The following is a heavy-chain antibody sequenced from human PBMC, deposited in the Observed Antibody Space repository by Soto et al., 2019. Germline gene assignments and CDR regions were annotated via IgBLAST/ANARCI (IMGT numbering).Heavy chain of an antibody. CDR3: ARGGGDSSGFDY. Sequence: QVQLVQSGAEVKKPGASMKVSCKASGYTFTDYYIHWVRQAPGQGLDWMGWINPNSGGTLYAQKLEGWVTMTREPSISTASMALSRLRSNDTAVYYCARGGGDSSGFDYWGQGTLVTASS. V-gene: IGHV1-2*04. J-gene: IGHJ4*02. CDR1: GYTFTDYY. D-gene: IGHD3-22*01. CDR2: INPNSGGT.